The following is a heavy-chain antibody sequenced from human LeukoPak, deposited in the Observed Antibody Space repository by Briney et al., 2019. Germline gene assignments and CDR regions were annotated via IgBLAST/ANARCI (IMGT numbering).Heavy chain of an antibody. D-gene: IGHD5-12*01. CDR3: ARDWAATKYDY. Sequence: EASVRVSCKASGYTFTGYYMHWVRQAPGQGLEWMGWINPNSGGTNYAQKFQGRVTMTRDTSISTAYMELSRLRSDDTAVYYCARDWAATKYDYWGQGTLVTVSS. J-gene: IGHJ4*02. CDR2: INPNSGGT. V-gene: IGHV1-2*02. CDR1: GYTFTGYY.